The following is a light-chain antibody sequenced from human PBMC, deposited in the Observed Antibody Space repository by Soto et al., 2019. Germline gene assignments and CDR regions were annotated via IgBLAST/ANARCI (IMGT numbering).Light chain of an antibody. CDR1: SSDVGGYNY. CDR2: DVS. V-gene: IGLV2-14*01. Sequence: QSVLTQPASVSGSPGQSITISCTGTSSDVGGYNYVSWYQQHPGNAPKLIIYDVSNRPSGVSTRFSGSKSGNTASLTISGLQAEDEADYYCSSYTSSSNVVFGGGTQLTVL. CDR3: SSYTSSSNVV. J-gene: IGLJ2*01.